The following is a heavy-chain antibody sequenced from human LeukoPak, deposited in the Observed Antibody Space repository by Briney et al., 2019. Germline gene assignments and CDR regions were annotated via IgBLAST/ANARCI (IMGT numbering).Heavy chain of an antibody. CDR3: ARSPRLGRYGYGPWELPVSYFDY. D-gene: IGHD1-26*01. CDR1: GGSISSSGYC. J-gene: IGHJ4*02. Sequence: SETLSLTCTVSGGSISSSGYCWGWIRQPPGKGLEWIGSIDYSGNTNYNPSLKSRVTIAVDMSKNQFSLKLSSVTAAETAVYYCARSPRLGRYGYGPWELPVSYFDYWGQGTLVTVSS. CDR2: IDYSGNT. V-gene: IGHV4-39*01.